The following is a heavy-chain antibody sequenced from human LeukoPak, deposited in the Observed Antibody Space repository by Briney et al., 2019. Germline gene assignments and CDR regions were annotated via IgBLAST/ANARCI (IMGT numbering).Heavy chain of an antibody. J-gene: IGHJ4*02. V-gene: IGHV4-59*12. CDR2: IYYSGST. D-gene: IGHD4-23*01. CDR3: ARARGGSSPFDY. CDR1: GGSISSYY. Sequence: SETLSLTCTVSGGSISSYYWSWIRQPPGKGLEWIGYIYYSGSTNYNPSLKSRVTISVDTSKNQFSLKLSSVTAADTAVYYCARARGGSSPFDYWGQGSLVTVSS.